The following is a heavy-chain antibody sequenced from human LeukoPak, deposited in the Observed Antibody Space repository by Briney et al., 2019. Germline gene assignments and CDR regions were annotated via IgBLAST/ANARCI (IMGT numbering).Heavy chain of an antibody. CDR2: ISYDGSNK. V-gene: IGHV3-30-3*01. D-gene: IGHD3-10*01. J-gene: IGHJ4*02. CDR1: GFTFSSYA. Sequence: PGGSLRLSCAASGFTFSSYAMHWVRQAPGKGLEWVAVISYDGSNKYYADSVKGRFTISRDNSKNTLYLQMNSLRAEGTAVYYCARDNWELWGQGNLVTVSS. CDR3: ARDNWEL.